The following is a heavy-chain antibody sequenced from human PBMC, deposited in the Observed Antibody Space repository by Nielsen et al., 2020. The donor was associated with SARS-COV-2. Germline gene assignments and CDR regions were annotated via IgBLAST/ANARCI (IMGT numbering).Heavy chain of an antibody. V-gene: IGHV3-9*01. D-gene: IGHD6-13*01. CDR3: AKASAAADAFDI. CDR2: ISWNSGSI. Sequence: VRQMPGKGLEWVSGISWNSGSIGYADSVKGRFTISRDNAKNSLYLQMNSLRAEDTALYYCAKASAAADAFDIWGQGTMVTVSS. J-gene: IGHJ3*02.